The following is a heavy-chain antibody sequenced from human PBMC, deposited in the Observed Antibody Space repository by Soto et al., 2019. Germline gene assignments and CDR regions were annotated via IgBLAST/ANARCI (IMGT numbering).Heavy chain of an antibody. CDR1: GGSIRSNIYY. Sequence: SETLSLTCSVSGGSIRSNIYYWCWIRQPPGKGLEWIATVHYSGSTYYTPSLKSRVTISADTSKNQFSLRLNSVTAADTAVYYCARQHYYDSSGYYTWNWGQGTLVT. D-gene: IGHD3-22*01. CDR2: VHYSGST. CDR3: ARQHYYDSSGYYTWN. J-gene: IGHJ4*02. V-gene: IGHV4-39*01.